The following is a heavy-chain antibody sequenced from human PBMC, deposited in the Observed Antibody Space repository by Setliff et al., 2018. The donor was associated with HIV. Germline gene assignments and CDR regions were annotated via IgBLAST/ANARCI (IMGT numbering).Heavy chain of an antibody. D-gene: IGHD5-18*01. CDR1: GGTFNNYA. V-gene: IGHV1-69*13. Sequence: SVKVSCKASGGTFNNYAINWVRQAPGQGLEWMGGIIPMFCTPNYAQKFQGRVTITADESTGTAYMELSSLRSEDTAVYYCARWNTAMVYPYYYGMDVWGQGTTVTVSS. CDR2: IIPMFCTP. CDR3: ARWNTAMVYPYYYGMDV. J-gene: IGHJ6*02.